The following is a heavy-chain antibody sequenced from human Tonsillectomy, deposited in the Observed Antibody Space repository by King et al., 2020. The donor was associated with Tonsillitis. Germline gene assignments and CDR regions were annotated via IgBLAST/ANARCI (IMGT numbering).Heavy chain of an antibody. CDR1: GYTFTSFY. CDR2: INPSGGST. CDR3: ARGGEWFVPPDY. Sequence: VQLVESGAEVKKPGASVKVSCKASGYTFTSFYMHWVRQAPGQGLEWMGIINPSGGSTTYAQKFQGRVTMTRDTSTSTVYMELSSLTSEDTAVYYCARGGEWFVPPDYWGQGTLVTVSS. V-gene: IGHV1-46*03. D-gene: IGHD3-3*01. J-gene: IGHJ4*02.